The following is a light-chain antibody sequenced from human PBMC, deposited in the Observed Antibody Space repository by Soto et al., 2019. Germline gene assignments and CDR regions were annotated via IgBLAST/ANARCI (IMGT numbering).Light chain of an antibody. CDR3: QQCDGSPWT. CDR2: GTS. J-gene: IGKJ1*01. Sequence: EIVLTQSPGTLSLSPGERATLSCRAIQSVSSSSLAWYQQKPGQAPRLLIYGTSSRATGIPDRFSGSGSGTDFTLTISRLEPEDFAVYYCQQCDGSPWTFGQGTKVDIK. V-gene: IGKV3-20*01. CDR1: QSVSSSS.